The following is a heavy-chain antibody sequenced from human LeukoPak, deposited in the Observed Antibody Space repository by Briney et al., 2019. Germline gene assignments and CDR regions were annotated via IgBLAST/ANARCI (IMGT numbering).Heavy chain of an antibody. Sequence: PGGTLRLCCAASGFIFSHYGMNWVRQAPGKGLEWVSGITSRSTTYYADSVKGRFTISRDNSKNMVWLQINSPTAEDTATYYCAKDGNWARFEDWGQGTLVTVSS. J-gene: IGHJ4*02. D-gene: IGHD7-27*01. CDR2: ITSRSTT. V-gene: IGHV3-23*01. CDR1: GFIFSHYG. CDR3: AKDGNWARFED.